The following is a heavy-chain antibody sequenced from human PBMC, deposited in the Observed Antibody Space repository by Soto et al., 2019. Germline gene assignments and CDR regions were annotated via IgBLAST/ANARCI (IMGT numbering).Heavy chain of an antibody. J-gene: IGHJ4*02. CDR1: GGSISGYD. D-gene: IGHD3-9*01. Sequence: SETLAHTFKVSGGSISGYDWSWIRQPPGKGLEWIGYIYCSGSTNYNPSLKSRVTISVDTSKNQFSLKLSSVPAADTAVYYCARGFPDILTGYILYFNYWGQGTLVTVSS. CDR2: IYCSGST. V-gene: IGHV4-59*01. CDR3: ARGFPDILTGYILYFNY.